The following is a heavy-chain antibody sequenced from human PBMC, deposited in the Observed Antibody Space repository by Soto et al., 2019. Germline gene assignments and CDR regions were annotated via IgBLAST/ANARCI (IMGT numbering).Heavy chain of an antibody. CDR2: VSDDGSEQ. J-gene: IGHJ4*02. V-gene: IGHV3-30*17. D-gene: IGHD1-26*01. CDR3: ARDPTGGYFHYDY. CDR1: GFSLRDYG. Sequence: GGSLRLSCAASGFSLRDYGMHWVRQAPGKGLEYVAAVSDDGSEQYYADSVRGRFTISRDNSKNTVYLQLDGLTTGDTAVYYCARDPTGGYFHYDYWGQGALVTVSS.